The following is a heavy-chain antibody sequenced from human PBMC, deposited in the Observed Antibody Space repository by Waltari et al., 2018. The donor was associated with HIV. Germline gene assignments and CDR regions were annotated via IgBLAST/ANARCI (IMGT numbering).Heavy chain of an antibody. J-gene: IGHJ4*01. D-gene: IGHD5-12*01. Sequence: VRLQESGPSEVKPSETLSPTCRVSGYSISAGYYWGWIRQSPGKGLEWIGTMFHRGNPYYNPSLQSRVSMSIDSSKTQFSLTLTSVTAADTAMYYCATVSTITTEKYFDYWGRGMLVTV. CDR1: GYSISAGYY. V-gene: IGHV4-38-2*01. CDR2: MFHRGNP. CDR3: ATVSTITTEKYFDY.